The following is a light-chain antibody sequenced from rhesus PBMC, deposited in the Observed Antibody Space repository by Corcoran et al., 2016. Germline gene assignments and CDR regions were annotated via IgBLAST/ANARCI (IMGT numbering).Light chain of an antibody. Sequence: DIQLTQSPSSLSASVGDRVTITCRASQGISSYLAWDQQKPGKAPKLLLYDASNLKSGVPSRFSGSGSGTVFTLTISSLQPEDFAVYYCQQRNSYPLTFGGGTKVEIK. V-gene: IGKV1-38*01. CDR2: DAS. J-gene: IGKJ4*01. CDR3: QQRNSYPLT. CDR1: QGISSY.